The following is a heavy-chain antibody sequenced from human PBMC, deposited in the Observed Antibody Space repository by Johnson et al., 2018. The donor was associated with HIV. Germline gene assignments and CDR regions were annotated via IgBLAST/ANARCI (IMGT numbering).Heavy chain of an antibody. CDR2: MWYDGSNR. Sequence: QVQLVESGGGVVQPGGSLRLSCAASGFTFSSYGMHWVRQAPGKGLEWVAVMWYDGSNRYYADSVKGRFTISRDNSKNTLYLQMNSLRAEDTAVYYCARDKGIAAAATDDAFDIWGQGTMVTVSS. J-gene: IGHJ3*02. V-gene: IGHV3-33*01. D-gene: IGHD6-13*01. CDR1: GFTFSSYG. CDR3: ARDKGIAAAATDDAFDI.